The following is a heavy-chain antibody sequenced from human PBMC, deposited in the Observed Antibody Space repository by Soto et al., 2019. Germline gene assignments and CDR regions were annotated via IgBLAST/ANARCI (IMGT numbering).Heavy chain of an antibody. CDR3: ARDRYDFSQDHTIGNYYYMDV. CDR1: GYTFTSYY. J-gene: IGHJ6*03. D-gene: IGHD3-3*01. Sequence: ASVKVSCKASGYTFTSYYMHWVRQAPGQGLEWMGIINPSGGSTSYAQKFQGRVTMTRDTSTSTVYMELSSLRSEDTAVYYCARDRYDFSQDHTIGNYYYMDVWGKGTTVTVSS. V-gene: IGHV1-46*03. CDR2: INPSGGST.